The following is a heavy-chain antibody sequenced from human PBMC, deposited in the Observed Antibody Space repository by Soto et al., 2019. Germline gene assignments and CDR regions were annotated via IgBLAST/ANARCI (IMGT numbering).Heavy chain of an antibody. CDR3: ARQTTVVYFDY. D-gene: IGHD4-17*01. J-gene: IGHJ4*02. CDR1: GGSISSSSYY. Sequence: QLQLQESGPGLVKPSETLSLTCTVSGGSISSSSYYWGWIRQPPGKGLEWIGSIYYSGSTYYNPSLKSRVTISVDTSKNQFSLKLSSVTAADTAVYYCARQTTVVYFDYWGQGTLVTVSS. CDR2: IYYSGST. V-gene: IGHV4-39*01.